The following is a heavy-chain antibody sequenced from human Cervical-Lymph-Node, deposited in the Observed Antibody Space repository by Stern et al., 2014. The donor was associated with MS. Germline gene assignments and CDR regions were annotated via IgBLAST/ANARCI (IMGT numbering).Heavy chain of an antibody. J-gene: IGHJ5*02. CDR2: IGVGSGNT. CDR1: GFTFTSSA. D-gene: IGHD3-22*01. CDR3: AARANYYDSPGDWFDP. V-gene: IGHV1-58*01. Sequence: QLGQSGPEVKKPGTSVKVSCKASGFTFTSSAVQWVRQARGQRLEWIGWIGVGSGNTNYAQKFQERVTITRDMSTSTAYMELSSLRSEDTAVYYCAARANYYDSPGDWFDPWGQGTLVTVSS.